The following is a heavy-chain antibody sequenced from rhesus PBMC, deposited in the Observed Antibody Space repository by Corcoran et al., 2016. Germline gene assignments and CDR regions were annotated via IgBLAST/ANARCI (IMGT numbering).Heavy chain of an antibody. J-gene: IGHJ4*01. V-gene: IGHV4S10*01. CDR2: IYGSSTST. D-gene: IGHD6-25*01. Sequence: QVQLQESGPGVVKPSETLSLTCAVSGGSISDSYRWSWIRQPPGKGLEWIGYIYGSSTSTNYNPSLKSRVTISKETSKNQFSLKLSSVTAADTAVYYCARTSIAAAGKDDYWGQGVLVTVSS. CDR1: GGSISDSYR. CDR3: ARTSIAAAGKDDY.